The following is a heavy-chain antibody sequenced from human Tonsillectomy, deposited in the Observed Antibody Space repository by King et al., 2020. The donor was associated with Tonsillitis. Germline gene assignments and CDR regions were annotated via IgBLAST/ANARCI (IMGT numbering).Heavy chain of an antibody. CDR1: GVIFRSHA. V-gene: IGHV3-30-3*01. CDR2: ISSDGSNR. D-gene: IGHD6-19*01. J-gene: IGHJ6*02. CDR3: ARDQATVTGRQYHNEMDV. Sequence: VQLVESGGGVVQPGRSLRLSCSCSGLISGVIFRSHAIVWVRQAPGKGLEWVAVISSDGSNRFYADSVQGRFTISRDNSRNTVSLQMNSLRPEDTAVYYCARDQATVTGRQYHNEMDVWGQGTTVTVSS.